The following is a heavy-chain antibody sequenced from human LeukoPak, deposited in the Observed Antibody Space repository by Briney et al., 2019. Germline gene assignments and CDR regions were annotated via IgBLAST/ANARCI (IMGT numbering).Heavy chain of an antibody. CDR1: GFTFSSYA. D-gene: IGHD3-22*01. Sequence: PGGSLRLSCAASGFTFSSYAMHWVRQAPGKGLEWVAVISYDGSNKYYADSVKGRFTISRDNSKNTLYLQMNSLRAEDTAVYYCARVPVSSGYFDRWGQGTLVTVSS. V-gene: IGHV3-30-3*01. CDR2: ISYDGSNK. J-gene: IGHJ5*02. CDR3: ARVPVSSGYFDR.